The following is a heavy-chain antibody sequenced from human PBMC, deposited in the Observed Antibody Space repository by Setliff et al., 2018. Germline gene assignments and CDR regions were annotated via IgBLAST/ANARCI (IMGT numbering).Heavy chain of an antibody. J-gene: IGHJ4*02. Sequence: SETLSLTCAVYGESFSGHYWSWIRQPPGKGLEWIGEINHSGSTNYNPSLKSRVTISVDTSKNQFSPKLSSVAAADTAVYYCARGFDVCGGGACYTDGPYYFDYWGLGTLVT. CDR1: GESFSGHY. V-gene: IGHV4-34*01. D-gene: IGHD2-21*02. CDR3: ARGFDVCGGGACYTDGPYYFDY. CDR2: INHSGST.